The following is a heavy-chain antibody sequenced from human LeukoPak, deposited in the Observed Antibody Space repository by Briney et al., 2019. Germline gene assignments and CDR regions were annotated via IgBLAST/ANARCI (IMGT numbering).Heavy chain of an antibody. Sequence: SQTLSLTCTVSGCCISRGGFYWIWIPQHPGRGLVWIGYIYSCGSTYYNPSLKRRVTISVNTYKTQFSLTLSSVTAEHTAVYYWAREGSGFSSVDYWGQGTLVTVSS. V-gene: IGHV4-31*03. D-gene: IGHD5-18*01. CDR2: IYSCGST. CDR1: GCCISRGGFY. CDR3: AREGSGFSSVDY. J-gene: IGHJ4*02.